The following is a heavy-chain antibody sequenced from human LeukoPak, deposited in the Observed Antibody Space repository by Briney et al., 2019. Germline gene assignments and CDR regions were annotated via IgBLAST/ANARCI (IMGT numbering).Heavy chain of an antibody. CDR3: ARDYSGNYQLLGY. J-gene: IGHJ4*02. Sequence: GGSLRLSCAASGFTFSSYSMYWVRQAPGKGLEWVSYISSSSSAIYYADSVKGRFTISRDNGKNSLYLQMNSLGDEDTAVYYCARDYSGNYQLLGYWGQGTLVTVSS. V-gene: IGHV3-48*02. CDR2: ISSSSSAI. D-gene: IGHD1-26*01. CDR1: GFTFSSYS.